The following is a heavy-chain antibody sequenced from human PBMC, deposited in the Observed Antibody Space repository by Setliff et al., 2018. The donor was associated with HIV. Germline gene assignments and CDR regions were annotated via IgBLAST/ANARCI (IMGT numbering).Heavy chain of an antibody. V-gene: IGHV1-3*01. Sequence: GASVKVSCKTPGYTFNIYGMHWVRQAPGQRLEWMGWINAADGNTKYSPKFQGRVTITADTSASTMYMELSSLRSEDTAVYYCARVGNNRLQFFDHWGQGTLVTVS. D-gene: IGHD5-12*01. CDR1: GYTFNIYG. J-gene: IGHJ4*02. CDR3: ARVGNNRLQFFDH. CDR2: INAADGNT.